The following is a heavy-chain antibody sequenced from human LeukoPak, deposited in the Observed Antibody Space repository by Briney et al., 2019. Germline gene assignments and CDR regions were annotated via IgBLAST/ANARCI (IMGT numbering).Heavy chain of an antibody. D-gene: IGHD3-10*01. CDR2: IYYSGNT. Sequence: SETLSLTCTVSGGSISSGVYYWTWIRQPPGKGLEWIGYIYYSGNTYYNPSLKSRLTISLDTSKNQFALKLTSVTAADTAMYYCAREAFLYGSGSLSVDVWGQGTTVTVSS. V-gene: IGHV4-30-4*01. CDR3: AREAFLYGSGSLSVDV. J-gene: IGHJ6*02. CDR1: GGSISSGVYY.